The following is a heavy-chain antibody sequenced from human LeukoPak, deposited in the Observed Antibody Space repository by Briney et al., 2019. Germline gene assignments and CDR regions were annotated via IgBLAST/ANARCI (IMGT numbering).Heavy chain of an antibody. CDR2: IYSGGTT. J-gene: IGHJ2*01. V-gene: IGHV3-53*01. Sequence: GGSLRLSCAPSGLAVSSTFMSWVRQAPGRGLEWVSIIYSGGTTHYADSVKGRFTISRDNAKNMLYLQMDSLRVGDTAIYYCARNTDYYGSGTYGYFDHWGCGTLVTVSS. CDR1: GLAVSSTF. CDR3: ARNTDYYGSGTYGYFDH. D-gene: IGHD3-10*01.